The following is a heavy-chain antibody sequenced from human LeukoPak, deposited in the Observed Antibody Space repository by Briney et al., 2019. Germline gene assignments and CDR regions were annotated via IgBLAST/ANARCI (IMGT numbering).Heavy chain of an antibody. CDR3: ARGDYGDYYYYYGMDV. V-gene: IGHV3-33*01. CDR2: IWYDGSNK. Sequence: PGGSLRLSCAASGFTFSGYGMHWVRQAPGKGLEWVAVIWYDGSNKYYADSVKGRFTISRDNSKNTLYLQMNSLRAEDTAVYYCARGDYGDYYYYYGMDVWGQGTTVTVSS. D-gene: IGHD4-17*01. CDR1: GFTFSGYG. J-gene: IGHJ6*02.